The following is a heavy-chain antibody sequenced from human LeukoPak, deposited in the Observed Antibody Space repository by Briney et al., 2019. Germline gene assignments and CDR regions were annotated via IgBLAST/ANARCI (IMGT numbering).Heavy chain of an antibody. V-gene: IGHV4-4*07. CDR3: TRGARSSWLGL. J-gene: IGHJ4*02. CDR1: GNSFGDYY. CDR2: IYTSGST. Sequence: TSETLSLTCTVSGNSFGDYYWSWIRQPAGKGLEWIGRIYTSGSTTYNPSLKSRVTMSVDTSKSQFSLNLMSVTAADTAVYYCTRGARSSWLGLWGQGTLVTVSS. D-gene: IGHD6-13*01.